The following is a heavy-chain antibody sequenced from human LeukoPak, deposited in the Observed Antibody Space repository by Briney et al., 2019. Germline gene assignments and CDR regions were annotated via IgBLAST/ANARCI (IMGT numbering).Heavy chain of an antibody. CDR3: ARVYRYDAFDI. D-gene: IGHD1-14*01. V-gene: IGHV1-69*13. Sequence: SVTVSCKASGGTFCSYAISWVRQAPGQGLEWMGGIIPMCGTANYAQKFQGRVTITADESTSTAYMELSSLRCEDTAVYYCARVYRYDAFDIWGQGTMVTLSS. CDR2: IIPMCGTA. J-gene: IGHJ3*02. CDR1: GGTFCSYA.